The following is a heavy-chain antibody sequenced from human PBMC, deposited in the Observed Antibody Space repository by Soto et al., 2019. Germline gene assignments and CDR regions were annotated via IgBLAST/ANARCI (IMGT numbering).Heavy chain of an antibody. Sequence: QVQLVQSGTEVKKPGASVKVSCKASGYTFTNYAISWVRQAPGQGLEWMGWISAYSDRTNYAQNVQGRVTMTTDTATSTAYMEVRSLRSDDTAVYYCARDRDYYYDNSDKYDYHYGMDVWGQGTPVTISS. CDR2: ISAYSDRT. J-gene: IGHJ6*02. CDR3: ARDRDYYYDNSDKYDYHYGMDV. CDR1: GYTFTNYA. V-gene: IGHV1-18*04. D-gene: IGHD3-22*01.